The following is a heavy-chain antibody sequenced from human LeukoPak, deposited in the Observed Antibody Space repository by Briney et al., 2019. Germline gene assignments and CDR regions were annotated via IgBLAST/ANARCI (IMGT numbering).Heavy chain of an antibody. V-gene: IGHV3-30*02. Sequence: PGGSLRLSCAASGFTFSDYYMSWIRQAPGKGLEWVAFIRFDGSKDYYADSVKGRFTISRDNAKNTLYLQMNSLRVEDTAVYFCAKVGQDYGDHYFFDSWGQGTLVTVSS. CDR3: AKVGQDYGDHYFFDS. D-gene: IGHD4-17*01. CDR1: GFTFSDYY. J-gene: IGHJ4*02. CDR2: IRFDGSKD.